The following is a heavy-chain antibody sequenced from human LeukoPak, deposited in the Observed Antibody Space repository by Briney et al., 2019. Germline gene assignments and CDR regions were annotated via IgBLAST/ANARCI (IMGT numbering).Heavy chain of an antibody. CDR1: GYTFTSYG. CDR3: ARSPRSGVIFGY. J-gene: IGHJ4*02. V-gene: IGHV1-18*01. Sequence: ASVKVSCKASGYTFTSYGISWVRQAPGQGLEWMGWISAYNGNTNYAQKLQGRVTMTTDTSTSTAYMELRSPRSDDTAVYYCARSPRSGVIFGYWDQGTLVTVSS. CDR2: ISAYNGNT. D-gene: IGHD3-22*01.